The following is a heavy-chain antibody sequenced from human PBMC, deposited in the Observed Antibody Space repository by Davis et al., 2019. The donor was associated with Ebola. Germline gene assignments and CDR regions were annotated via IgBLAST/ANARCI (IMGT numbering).Heavy chain of an antibody. D-gene: IGHD6-6*01. V-gene: IGHV1-8*01. J-gene: IGHJ4*02. CDR1: GYTFTSYD. CDR3: ARIPSTSSLLDY. Sequence: AASVKVSCKASGYTFTSYDINWVRQAAGQGLEWMGWMNPNSGNTGYAQKFQGRVTMTRNTSISTAYMELSSLRSKDTAVYYCARIPSTSSLLDYWGQGTLVTVSS. CDR2: MNPNSGNT.